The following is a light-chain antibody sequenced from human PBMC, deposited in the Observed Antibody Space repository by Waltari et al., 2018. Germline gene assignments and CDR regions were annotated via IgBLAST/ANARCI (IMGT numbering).Light chain of an antibody. CDR2: KAS. CDR3: QEYDSLPVT. Sequence: DIQMTQSPSTLSASVGDRVTITCRASQFVKNNVAWYQQKPGKAPKVLIQKASRLESGVPSRFSGSGFGTEFTLTISSLQPDDFATYYCQEYDSLPVTFGGGTKVEIK. J-gene: IGKJ4*01. V-gene: IGKV1-5*03. CDR1: QFVKNN.